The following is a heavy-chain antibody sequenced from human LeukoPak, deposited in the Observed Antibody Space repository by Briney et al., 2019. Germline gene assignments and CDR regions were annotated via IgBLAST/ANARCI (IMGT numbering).Heavy chain of an antibody. CDR2: IYYSGST. CDR1: GGSISSYY. J-gene: IGHJ5*02. Sequence: SETLSLTCTVSGGSISSYYWSWIRQPPGKGLEWIGYIYYSGSTNYNPSLKSRVTISVDTSKNQFSLKLSSVTAADTAVYYCASSSRYYDILTGYYAWGQGTLVTVSS. V-gene: IGHV4-59*01. D-gene: IGHD3-9*01. CDR3: ASSSRYYDILTGYYA.